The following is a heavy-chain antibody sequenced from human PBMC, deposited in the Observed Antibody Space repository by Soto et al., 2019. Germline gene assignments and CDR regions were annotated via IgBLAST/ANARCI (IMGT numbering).Heavy chain of an antibody. CDR3: AKATYGDYGGFDY. CDR2: ISSSARGT. CDR1: GFSFASYA. V-gene: IGHV3-23*01. D-gene: IGHD4-17*01. Sequence: EVQLLESGGGLVQPGGSLRLSCAASGFSFASYAMSWVRQAPGKGLEWVSGISSSARGTYYADSVKGRFTISRDNSKKTVFLQRNSLRAEDTALYYCAKATYGDYGGFDYWGQGTLVTVSS. J-gene: IGHJ4*02.